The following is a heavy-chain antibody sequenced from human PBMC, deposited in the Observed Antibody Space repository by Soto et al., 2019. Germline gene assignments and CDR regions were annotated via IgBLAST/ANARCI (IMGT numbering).Heavy chain of an antibody. CDR3: ARAKDIGVVVAAAAGYGMDV. D-gene: IGHD2-15*01. V-gene: IGHV1-69*01. CDR2: IIPIFGTA. J-gene: IGHJ6*02. Sequence: QVQLVQSGAEVKKPGSSVKVSCKASGGTFSSYAISWVRQAPGQGLEWMGGIIPIFGTANYAQKFQGRVTITADESTSTAYMELSSLRSEDTDVYYCARAKDIGVVVAAAAGYGMDVWGQGTTVTVSS. CDR1: GGTFSSYA.